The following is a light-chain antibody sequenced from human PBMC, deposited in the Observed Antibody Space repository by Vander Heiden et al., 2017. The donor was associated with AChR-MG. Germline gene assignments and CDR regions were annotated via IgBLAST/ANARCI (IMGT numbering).Light chain of an antibody. CDR2: LGS. CDR3: MQALQTPYT. J-gene: IGKJ2*01. V-gene: IGKV2-28*01. Sequence: DIVMTQSPLSLPVTPGEPASISCRSSQSLLHSNGYNYLDWYLQKPGQSPQPLIYLGSNRASGVFDRFSGSGSGTLFTLKISRVEAEDVGIYYCMQALQTPYTFGQGTKLEIK. CDR1: QSLLHSNGYNY.